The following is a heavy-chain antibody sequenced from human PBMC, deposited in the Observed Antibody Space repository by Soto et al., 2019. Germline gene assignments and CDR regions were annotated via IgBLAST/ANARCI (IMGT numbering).Heavy chain of an antibody. Sequence: QVQLVQSGAEVKKPGASVKVSCKASGYTFTGYYMHWVRQAPGQGLEWMGWINPNSGGTNYAQKLQGRVTMTRDTSISTAYMELSRLRSDDTAVYYCARWDDHPGQHDYWGQGTLVTVSS. CDR2: INPNSGGT. CDR3: ARWDDHPGQHDY. V-gene: IGHV1-2*02. CDR1: GYTFTGYY. J-gene: IGHJ4*02. D-gene: IGHD6-13*01.